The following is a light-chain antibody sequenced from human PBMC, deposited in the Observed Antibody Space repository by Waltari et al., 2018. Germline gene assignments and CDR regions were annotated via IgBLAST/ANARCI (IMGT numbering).Light chain of an antibody. J-gene: IGKJ4*01. Sequence: IQMTQSPSALSASVGDRVTISCRASQNTYSNLAWYQQKPGKAPKLLIYAASSLQSGIPSRFSGSGSGTDFTLSISSLQPEDSATYYCQHYYDNPPTFGGGTKVEIK. CDR2: AAS. V-gene: IGKV1-6*01. CDR1: QNTYSN. CDR3: QHYYDNPPT.